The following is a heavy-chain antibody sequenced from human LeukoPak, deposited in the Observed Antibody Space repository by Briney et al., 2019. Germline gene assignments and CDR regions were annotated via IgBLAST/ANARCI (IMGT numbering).Heavy chain of an antibody. D-gene: IGHD6-13*01. CDR1: GFTFSSYW. CDR3: ARYGSTWDLDY. J-gene: IGHJ4*02. CDR2: IKQEGNDK. V-gene: IGHV3-7*01. Sequence: GGSLRLSCAASGFTFSSYWMNWVRQAPGKGLEWVANIKQEGNDKYYVDSVKGRFAISRDNAKNSLYLQMNSLRAEDTAVYYCARYGSTWDLDYWGQGTLVTVSS.